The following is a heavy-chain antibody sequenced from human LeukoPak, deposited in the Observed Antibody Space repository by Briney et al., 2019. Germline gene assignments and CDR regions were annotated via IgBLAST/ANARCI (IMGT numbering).Heavy chain of an antibody. J-gene: IGHJ3*01. V-gene: IGHV3-64D*09. CDR3: AADGEYAFLV. Sequence: GGSLRLSCSASGFTFSSYAMHWVRQAPGKGLEYVSAISSNGGSTYYADSVKGRFTISRDNSKNTLYLQMSSLSAEDTAVYYCAADGEYAFLVWGQGTMVTVSS. CDR1: GFTFSSYA. D-gene: IGHD6-13*01. CDR2: ISSNGGST.